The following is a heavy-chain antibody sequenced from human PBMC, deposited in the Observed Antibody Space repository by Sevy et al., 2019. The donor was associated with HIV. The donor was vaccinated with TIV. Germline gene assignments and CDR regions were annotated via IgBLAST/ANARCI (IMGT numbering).Heavy chain of an antibody. CDR3: ARVPSAQYSSSWYYFDY. D-gene: IGHD6-13*01. J-gene: IGHJ4*02. CDR1: GYTFTSYG. CDR2: ISSYNDNT. V-gene: IGHV1-18*01. Sequence: ASVKVSCKASGYTFTSYGITWVRQAPGQGLEWMGWISSYNDNTNYAQNLQGRVTMTTDTSTSPAYMELRSLRSDDTAVYYCARVPSAQYSSSWYYFDYWGQGTLVTVSS.